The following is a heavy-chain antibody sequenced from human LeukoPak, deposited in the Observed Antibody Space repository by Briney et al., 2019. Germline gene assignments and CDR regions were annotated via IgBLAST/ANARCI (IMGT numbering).Heavy chain of an antibody. Sequence: ASVKVSCKASGYTFTSYDINWVRQATGQGLEWMGWMNPNSGNTGYAQKFQGRVTMTRNTSISTAYMELSSLRFEDTAVYYCARGRAVRGVILLYYYYGMDVWGQGTTVTVSS. V-gene: IGHV1-8*01. CDR2: MNPNSGNT. D-gene: IGHD3-10*01. CDR3: ARGRAVRGVILLYYYYGMDV. CDR1: GYTFTSYD. J-gene: IGHJ6*02.